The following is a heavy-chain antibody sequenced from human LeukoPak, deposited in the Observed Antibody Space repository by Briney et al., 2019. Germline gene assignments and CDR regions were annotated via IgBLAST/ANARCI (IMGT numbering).Heavy chain of an antibody. CDR3: ARVFRRDGYFDY. CDR1: GYSITSYY. CDR2: IFYSGNT. J-gene: IGHJ4*02. Sequence: AETLSLTCTVSGYSITSYYWSWIRQPPGKGLEWIGYIFYSGNTDYNPSLKSRVTISVDTSGNQFSLKLDSVTAADTAVYYCARVFRRDGYFDYWGQGTLVTVSS. V-gene: IGHV4-59*01. D-gene: IGHD5-24*01.